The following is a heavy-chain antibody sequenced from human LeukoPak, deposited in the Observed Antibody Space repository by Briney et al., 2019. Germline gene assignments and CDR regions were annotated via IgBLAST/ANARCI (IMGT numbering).Heavy chain of an antibody. D-gene: IGHD3-10*01. CDR1: RFTFSIYG. CDR3: VKTAVRGVIIAAFDI. CDR2: LDINGDST. V-gene: IGHV3-64D*06. J-gene: IGHJ3*02. Sequence: GGSLRLSCSASRFTFSIYGMHWVRQAPGKGLEYVSGLDINGDSTYYADSVKGRFTISRDNSKNTLYLQMSSLRAEDTAVYYCVKTAVRGVIIAAFDIWGQGTMVTVSS.